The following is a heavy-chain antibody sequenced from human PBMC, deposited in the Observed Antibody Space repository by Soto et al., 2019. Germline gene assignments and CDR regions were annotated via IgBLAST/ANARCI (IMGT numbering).Heavy chain of an antibody. CDR2: IRSKANSYAT. CDR1: GFTFSGSA. CDR3: TSRDSYYYGMDV. J-gene: IGHJ6*02. V-gene: IGHV3-73*01. Sequence: EVQLVESGGGLVQPGGSLKLPCAASGFTFSGSAMHWVRQASGKGLEWVGRIRSKANSYATAYAASVKGRFTISRDDSKNTAYLQMNSLKTEDTAVYYCTSRDSYYYGMDVWGQGTTVTVSS.